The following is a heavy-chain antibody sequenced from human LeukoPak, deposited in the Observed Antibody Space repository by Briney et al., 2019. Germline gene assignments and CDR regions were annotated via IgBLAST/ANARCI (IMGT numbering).Heavy chain of an antibody. CDR1: GGSISSYY. CDR3: ARVGPYDYVWGSYRYSYWFDP. J-gene: IGHJ5*02. CDR2: IYYSGST. V-gene: IGHV4-59*12. Sequence: SETLSLTCTVSGGSISSYYWSWIRQPPGKGLEWIGYIYYSGSTNYNPSLKSRVAISVDTSKNQFSLKLSSVTAADTAVYYCARVGPYDYVWGSYRYSYWFDPWGQGTLVTVSS. D-gene: IGHD3-16*02.